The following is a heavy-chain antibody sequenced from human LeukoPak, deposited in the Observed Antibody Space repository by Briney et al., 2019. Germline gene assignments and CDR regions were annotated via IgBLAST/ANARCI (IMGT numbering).Heavy chain of an antibody. Sequence: SETLSLTCTVSGGSISRYYWSWIRQSPGEGLQWIGNIYYSGNTNYNPSLESRATISLDTSKNQFSLNLTSVTAADTAVYYCARQYSASSYFDYWGRGALVTVSS. V-gene: IGHV4-59*01. J-gene: IGHJ4*02. D-gene: IGHD6-6*01. CDR1: GGSISRYY. CDR3: ARQYSASSYFDY. CDR2: IYYSGNT.